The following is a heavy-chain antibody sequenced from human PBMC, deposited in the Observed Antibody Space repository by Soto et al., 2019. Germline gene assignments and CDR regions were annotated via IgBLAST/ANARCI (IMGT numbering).Heavy chain of an antibody. Sequence: EVQLVESGGGLVKPGGSLRLSCAASGFTFSNAWMSWVRQAPGKGLEWVGRIKSKTDGGTTDYAAPVKGGFTISRDDSKNTLYLQMNSLKTEDTAVYYCTTDNYYDSSGYSLGYYFDYWGQGTLVTVSS. CDR3: TTDNYYDSSGYSLGYYFDY. CDR2: IKSKTDGGTT. D-gene: IGHD3-22*01. V-gene: IGHV3-15*01. CDR1: GFTFSNAW. J-gene: IGHJ4*02.